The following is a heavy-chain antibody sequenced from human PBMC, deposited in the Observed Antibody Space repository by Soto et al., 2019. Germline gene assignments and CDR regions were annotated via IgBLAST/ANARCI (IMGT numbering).Heavy chain of an antibody. D-gene: IGHD5-12*01. J-gene: IGHJ4*02. Sequence: EVQLVESGGGLVQPGGSLRLSCAASGFTFSDHYMDWVRQAPGKGLEWVGRSRTKANFYSTEYAASVKGRFTISRDDSKNALYMQMNSMKTQVTVVYYCARASRVVVALDYWGQGTLVTVSS. V-gene: IGHV3-72*01. CDR1: GFTFSDHY. CDR3: ARASRVVVALDY. CDR2: SRTKANFYST.